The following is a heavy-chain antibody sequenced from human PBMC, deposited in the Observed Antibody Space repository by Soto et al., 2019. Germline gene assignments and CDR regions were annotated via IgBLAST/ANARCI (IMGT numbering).Heavy chain of an antibody. V-gene: IGHV1-18*01. Sequence: GASVKVSCKASGYTFTSYGISWVRQAPGQGLEWMGWISAYNGNTNYAQKLQGRVTMTTDTSTSTAYMELRSLRSDDTAVYYCARVVGIVVVPAAILGGHDAFDIWGQGTMVTVSS. D-gene: IGHD2-2*03. CDR3: ARVVGIVVVPAAILGGHDAFDI. CDR2: ISAYNGNT. J-gene: IGHJ3*02. CDR1: GYTFTSYG.